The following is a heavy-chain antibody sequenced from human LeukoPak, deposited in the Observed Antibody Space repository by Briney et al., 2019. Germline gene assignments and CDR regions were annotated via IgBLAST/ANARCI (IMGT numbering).Heavy chain of an antibody. CDR2: IVVGSGNT. Sequence: SVKVSCKASGFTLTSSAMQWVRQARGQRLEWIGWIVVGSGNTNYAQKFQERVTITRDMSTSTAYMELSSLRSEDTAVYYCAADYYDSSGLVDYWGQGTLVTVSS. D-gene: IGHD3-22*01. CDR1: GFTLTSSA. J-gene: IGHJ4*02. CDR3: AADYYDSSGLVDY. V-gene: IGHV1-58*02.